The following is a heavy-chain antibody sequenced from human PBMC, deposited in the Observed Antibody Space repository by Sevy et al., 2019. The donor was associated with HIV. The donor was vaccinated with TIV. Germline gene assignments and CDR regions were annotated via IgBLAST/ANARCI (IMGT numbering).Heavy chain of an antibody. Sequence: SETLSLTCAVSAYSVSSAYSWGWIRQPPGKGLEWIGNIYQSGNTYYNPSLKSRLTISVDTSNNQFSLGLTSVTAADTAVYYCSCFGRLLFISGYVFEIWGQGTMVTVSS. J-gene: IGHJ3*02. D-gene: IGHD3-9*01. CDR3: SCFGRLLFISGYVFEI. CDR1: AYSVSSAYS. CDR2: IYQSGNT. V-gene: IGHV4-38-2*01.